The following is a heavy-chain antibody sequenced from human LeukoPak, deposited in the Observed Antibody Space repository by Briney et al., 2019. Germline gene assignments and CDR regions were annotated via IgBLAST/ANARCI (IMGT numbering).Heavy chain of an antibody. CDR1: GFTFSSYA. V-gene: IGHV3-30-3*01. D-gene: IGHD3-22*01. CDR2: ISYDGSNK. CDR3: ARDFITPAS. J-gene: IGHJ4*02. Sequence: GGSLRLSCAASGFTFSSYAMHWVRQAPGKGLEWVAVISYDGSNKYYADSVKGRFTISRDNSKNTLYLQMNSLRAEDTAVYYCARDFITPASWGQGTLVTVSS.